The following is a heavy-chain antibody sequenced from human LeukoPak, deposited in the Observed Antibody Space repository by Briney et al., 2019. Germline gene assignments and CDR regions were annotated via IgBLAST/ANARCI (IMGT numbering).Heavy chain of an antibody. V-gene: IGHV3-7*04. Sequence: GSLRLSCATSGFTFSNAWMNWVRQAPGKGLEWVANIKQDGSKKSYVDSVKGRFTISRDNAKNSLYLQMSSLRAEDTAIYYCTRVGYIDEGIDYWGQGTLVTVSS. CDR3: TRVGYIDEGIDY. J-gene: IGHJ4*02. CDR1: GFTFSNAW. CDR2: IKQDGSKK. D-gene: IGHD5-24*01.